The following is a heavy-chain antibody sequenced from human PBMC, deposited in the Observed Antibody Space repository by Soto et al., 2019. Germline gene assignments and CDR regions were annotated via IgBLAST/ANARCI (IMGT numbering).Heavy chain of an antibody. CDR1: GGPISNYY. J-gene: IGHJ6*02. CDR3: SRVGCSNSNCQTRGMDV. D-gene: IGHD2-2*01. CDR2: IYSDGAT. V-gene: IGHV4-4*07. Sequence: QVQLQESGPGLVRPSEILYLICNVSGGPISNYYWSWVRQPAGKGLEWVGRIYSDGATNYSPSLKSRVFMSLDMSGNQFSLQLNSVTAADTAVYYCSRVGCSNSNCQTRGMDVWGQGTTVTVSS.